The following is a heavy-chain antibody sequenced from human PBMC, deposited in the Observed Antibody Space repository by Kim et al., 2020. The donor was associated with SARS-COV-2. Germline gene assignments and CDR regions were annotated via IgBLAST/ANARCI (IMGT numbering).Heavy chain of an antibody. J-gene: IGHJ4*02. V-gene: IGHV3-23*01. Sequence: GGSLRLSCAASGFPFTDYPMNWVRQAPGKGLEWVSGIIGSGGASYYADSVKGRFTISRDNSKNTLYLHMDSLGADDTALYYCAKGFGGDRAYWGQGTLVT. D-gene: IGHD2-21*01. CDR1: GFPFTDYP. CDR2: IIGSGGAS. CDR3: AKGFGGDRAY.